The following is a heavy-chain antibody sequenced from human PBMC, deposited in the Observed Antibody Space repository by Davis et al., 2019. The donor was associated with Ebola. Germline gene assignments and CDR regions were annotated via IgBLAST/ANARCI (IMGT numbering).Heavy chain of an antibody. CDR1: GFTFSSYW. CDR2: ISSSGSTI. D-gene: IGHD4-11*01. CDR3: ARVETTAGMDV. Sequence: GGSLRLSCAASGFTFSSYWMSWVRQAPGKGLEWVSYISSSGSTIYYADSVKGRFTISRDNAKNSLYLQMNSLRAEDTAVYYCARVETTAGMDVWGKGTTVTVSS. J-gene: IGHJ6*04. V-gene: IGHV3-48*04.